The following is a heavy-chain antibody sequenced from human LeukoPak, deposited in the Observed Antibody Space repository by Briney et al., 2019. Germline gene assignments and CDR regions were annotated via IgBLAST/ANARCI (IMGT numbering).Heavy chain of an antibody. J-gene: IGHJ4*02. V-gene: IGHV3-64*01. CDR2: ISNSGGST. Sequence: PGGSLRLSCTASGFNFSTFGMHWVRQAPGKGLEYVSAISNSGGSTYYANSVKGRFTISRDNSKNILFLQVAGLRAEDMAVYYSAAEGRIAYYTYWGQGTLVTVSS. D-gene: IGHD3-22*01. CDR1: GFNFSTFG. CDR3: AAEGRIAYYTY.